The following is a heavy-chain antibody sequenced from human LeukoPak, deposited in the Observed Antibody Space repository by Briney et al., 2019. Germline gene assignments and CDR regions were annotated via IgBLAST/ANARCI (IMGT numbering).Heavy chain of an antibody. CDR2: IYTSGST. J-gene: IGHJ5*02. CDR1: GGSISSYY. CDR3: ARGLSGSYNNWFDP. Sequence: SETLSLTCTVSGGSISSYYWSWIRQPAGKGLEWIGRIYTSGSTNYNPSLKSRVTMSVDTSKNQFSLKLSSVTAADPAVYYCARGLSGSYNNWFDPWGQGTLVTVSS. D-gene: IGHD1-26*01. V-gene: IGHV4-4*07.